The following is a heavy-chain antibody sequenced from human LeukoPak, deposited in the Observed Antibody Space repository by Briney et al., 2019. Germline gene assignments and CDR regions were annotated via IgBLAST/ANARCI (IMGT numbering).Heavy chain of an antibody. V-gene: IGHV4-30-2*01. CDR3: ARGAVPAARDNWFGP. Sequence: SETLSLTCAVSGGSISSGGYSWSWIRQPPGKGLEWIGYIYHSGSTYYNPSLKSRVTISVDRSKNQFSLKLSSVTAADTAVYYCARGAVPAARDNWFGPWGQGTLVTVSS. J-gene: IGHJ5*02. CDR2: IYHSGST. CDR1: GGSISSGGYS. D-gene: IGHD2-2*01.